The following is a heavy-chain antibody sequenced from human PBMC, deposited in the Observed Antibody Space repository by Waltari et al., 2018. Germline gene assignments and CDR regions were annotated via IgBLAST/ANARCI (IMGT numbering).Heavy chain of an antibody. CDR2: ISVSGST. V-gene: IGHV4-4*07. D-gene: IGHD3-16*01. CDR1: GGSISTYY. CDR3: ARDGLGSRPFDY. J-gene: IGHJ4*02. Sequence: QVPLPESGPGLVKPSATLSPPCTVSGGSISTYYWSWMRRPAGKGLEWIGRISVSGSTNDNPSLKSRVTMSVDTSKNQFSLKLNSVTAADTAVYYCARDGLGSRPFDYWGQGTLVTVSS.